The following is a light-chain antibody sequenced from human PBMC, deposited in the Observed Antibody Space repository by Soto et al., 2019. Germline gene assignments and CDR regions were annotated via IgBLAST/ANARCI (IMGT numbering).Light chain of an antibody. CDR1: QSVSIN. Sequence: EKALTQSPVTLSLSPGERATLSCRASQSVSINLAWYQQRPGQAPRLLSYGASTRARWGPDRFSGSGSGTEFILTSSSRQAEESAGEDGQQYDVWPARTFGGGTKVDIK. CDR3: QQYDVWPART. J-gene: IGKJ4*01. V-gene: IGKV3-15*01. CDR2: GAS.